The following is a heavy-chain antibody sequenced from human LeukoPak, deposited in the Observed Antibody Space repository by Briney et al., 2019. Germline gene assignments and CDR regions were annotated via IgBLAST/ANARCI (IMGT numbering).Heavy chain of an antibody. CDR2: IDPSDSYT. CDR1: GYSFTSYW. J-gene: IGHJ4*02. CDR3: ARYATGAFDY. V-gene: IGHV5-10-1*01. Sequence: GESLKISCKGSGYSFTSYWITWVRQMPGKGLEWMGRIDPSDSYTNYSPSFQGYVTISADKSISTAYLQWSSLKASDTAMYYCARYATGAFDYWGQGTLVTVSS. D-gene: IGHD2-2*01.